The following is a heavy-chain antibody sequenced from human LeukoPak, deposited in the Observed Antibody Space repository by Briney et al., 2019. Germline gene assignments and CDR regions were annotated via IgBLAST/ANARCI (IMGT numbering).Heavy chain of an antibody. CDR2: IIPIFGTA. CDR3: AREDRYGSGSYEAYFDY. D-gene: IGHD3-10*01. J-gene: IGHJ4*02. CDR1: GGTFSSYA. V-gene: IGHV1-69*13. Sequence: ASVKVSCKASGGTFSSYAISWVRQAPGQGPEWMGGIIPIFGTANYAQKFQGRVTITADESTSTAYMELSSLRSEDTAVYYCAREDRYGSGSYEAYFDYWGQGTLVTVSS.